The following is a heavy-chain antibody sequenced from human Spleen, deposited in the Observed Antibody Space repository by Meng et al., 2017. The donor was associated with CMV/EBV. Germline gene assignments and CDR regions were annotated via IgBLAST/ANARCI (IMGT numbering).Heavy chain of an antibody. Sequence: SETLSLTCTVSSGSISSYFWTWIRQPPGKGLEWIGYIHDSGTTKCNTSLRSRLTISIDTSKNRFSLDLRSVTAADTAVYYCARVGALDWSIFDYWGQGTLVTVSS. CDR2: IHDSGTT. CDR1: SGSISSYF. D-gene: IGHD3/OR15-3a*01. CDR3: ARVGALDWSIFDY. J-gene: IGHJ4*02. V-gene: IGHV4-59*01.